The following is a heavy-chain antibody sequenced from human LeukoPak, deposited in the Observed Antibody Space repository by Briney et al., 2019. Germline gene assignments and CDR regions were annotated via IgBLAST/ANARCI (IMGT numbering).Heavy chain of an antibody. D-gene: IGHD5-12*01. CDR1: GGSFSGYY. Sequence: SETLSLTCAVYGGSFSGYYWSWIRQPPGKGLEWIGEINHSGSTNYNPSLKSRVTISVDTSKNQFPLKLSSVTAADTAGYYCARDNRGYVTFIKRIWFDPWGQGTLVTVSS. J-gene: IGHJ5*02. CDR3: ARDNRGYVTFIKRIWFDP. V-gene: IGHV4-34*01. CDR2: INHSGST.